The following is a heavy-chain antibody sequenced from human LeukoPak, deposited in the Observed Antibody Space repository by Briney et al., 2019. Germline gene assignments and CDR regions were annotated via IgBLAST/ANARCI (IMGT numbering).Heavy chain of an antibody. CDR3: ATLGMVRGNDY. J-gene: IGHJ4*02. D-gene: IGHD3-10*01. CDR1: GFTFSSYA. Sequence: GGSLRLSCAASGFTFSSYAMGWVRQAPGKGLEWVSAISGSGGSTYYADSVKGRFTISRDNSKNTLYLQMNSLRAEDTAVYYCATLGMVRGNDYWGQGTLVTVSS. CDR2: ISGSGGST. V-gene: IGHV3-23*01.